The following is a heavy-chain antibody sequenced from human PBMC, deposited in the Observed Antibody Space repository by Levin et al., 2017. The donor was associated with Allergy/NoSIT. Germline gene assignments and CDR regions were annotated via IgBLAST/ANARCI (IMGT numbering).Heavy chain of an antibody. CDR3: ARGNTMVRGLLLNILDY. Sequence: GGSLRLSCAASGFTFSSYTMNWVRQVPGKGLEWVSYISSSSSTIYYADSVKGRFTISRDNAKSSLYLQMNSLRAQDTAVYYCARGNTMVRGLLLNILDYWGQGTLVTVSS. CDR1: GFTFSSYT. CDR2: ISSSSSTI. J-gene: IGHJ4*02. V-gene: IGHV3-48*01. D-gene: IGHD3-10*01.